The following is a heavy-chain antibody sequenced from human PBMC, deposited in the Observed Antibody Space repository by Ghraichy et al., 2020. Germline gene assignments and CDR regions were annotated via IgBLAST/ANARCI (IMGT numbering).Heavy chain of an antibody. V-gene: IGHV3-66*01. Sequence: GGSLRLSCAVSGFTVSSNYMSWVRQAPGKGLEWVSVIYSGGSTYYADSMKGRFTISRDNSKNTVYLQMNSLRDEDTAVYYCARALYSSGWYTLDYWGQGTLVTVSS. CDR3: ARALYSSGWYTLDY. D-gene: IGHD6-19*01. J-gene: IGHJ4*02. CDR1: GFTVSSNY. CDR2: IYSGGST.